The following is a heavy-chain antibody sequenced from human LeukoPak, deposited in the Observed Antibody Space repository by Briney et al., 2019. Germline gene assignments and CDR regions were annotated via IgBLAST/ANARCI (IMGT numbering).Heavy chain of an antibody. CDR2: IHYRGAT. J-gene: IGHJ2*01. V-gene: IGHV4-34*01. CDR3: VRGILEYYYFDL. D-gene: IGHD3-3*01. CDR1: GGSFTGYC. Sequence: SETLSLTCAVSGGSFTGYCWSWIRQAPGKGLEWIGEIHYRGATNYKPSLRSRVTISRDTSENQFSLKLRSVTAADTAVYYCVRGILEYYYFDLWGRGTLVTVSS.